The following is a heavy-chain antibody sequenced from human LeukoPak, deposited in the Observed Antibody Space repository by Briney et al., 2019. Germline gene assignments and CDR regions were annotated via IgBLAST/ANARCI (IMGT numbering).Heavy chain of an antibody. CDR2: IYTSGST. CDR3: ARDTYYYDSSGSRLLDY. D-gene: IGHD3-22*01. Sequence: SETLSLTCTVSGGSISSYYWSWIRQPAGKGLEWIGRIYTSGSTNYNPSLKSRVTMSVDTSKNQFSLKLSSVTAADTAVYYCARDTYYYDSSGSRLLDYWGQGTLVTVSS. V-gene: IGHV4-4*07. J-gene: IGHJ4*02. CDR1: GGSISSYY.